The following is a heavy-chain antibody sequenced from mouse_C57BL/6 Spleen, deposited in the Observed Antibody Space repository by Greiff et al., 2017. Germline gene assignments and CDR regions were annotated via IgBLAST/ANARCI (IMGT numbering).Heavy chain of an antibody. Sequence: QVQLQQSGAELAKPGASVKLSCKASGYTFTSYWMHWVKQRPGQGLEWIGYINPSSGYTKYNQKFKDKATLAADKSSSTAYMLRSSLTYEDSAVYYSARPFLYYGGGYEAMDYWGQGTSVTVSS. CDR2: INPSSGYT. V-gene: IGHV1-7*01. CDR3: ARPFLYYGGGYEAMDY. J-gene: IGHJ4*01. D-gene: IGHD1-1*02. CDR1: GYTFTSYW.